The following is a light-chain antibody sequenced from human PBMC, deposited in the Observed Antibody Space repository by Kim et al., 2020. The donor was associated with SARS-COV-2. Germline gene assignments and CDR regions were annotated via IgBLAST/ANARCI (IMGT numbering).Light chain of an antibody. J-gene: IGLJ2*01. V-gene: IGLV3-21*04. Sequence: APGKTDRITCGGNNIGSKSAHCYQQKPGQAPVLVIYYDSDRPSGIPERFSGSNSGNTATLTISRVEAGDEADYYCQVWDSSSDHVVFGGGTQLTVL. CDR2: YDS. CDR3: QVWDSSSDHVV. CDR1: NIGSKS.